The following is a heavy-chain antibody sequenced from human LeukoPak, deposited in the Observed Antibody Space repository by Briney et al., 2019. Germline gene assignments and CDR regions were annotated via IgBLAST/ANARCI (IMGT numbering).Heavy chain of an antibody. D-gene: IGHD1-14*01. CDR2: IYSGGST. Sequence: GGSLRLSCAASGFTVSSNFLSWVRQAPGKGLEWVSVIYSGGSTYYTDSVKGRFTISRDISKNTLYLQMNSLRAEDTAVYYCAREILPAYAFDIWGQGTLVTVSS. CDR1: GFTVSSNF. V-gene: IGHV3-66*01. CDR3: AREILPAYAFDI. J-gene: IGHJ3*02.